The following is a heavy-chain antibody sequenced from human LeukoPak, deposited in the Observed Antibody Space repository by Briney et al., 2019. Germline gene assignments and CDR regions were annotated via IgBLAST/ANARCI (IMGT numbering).Heavy chain of an antibody. Sequence: PPETLSLTCTASGGSISSYYWSWVRQPPGKGLEWIGYISYSGNTNYNPSLKSRVTISVDTSKNQFSLRLSSVTAADTAVYYCARQGGYIAPLALWGQGTLVTVSS. CDR1: GGSISSYY. CDR3: ARQGGYIAPLAL. D-gene: IGHD6-13*01. J-gene: IGHJ4*02. V-gene: IGHV4-59*08. CDR2: ISYSGNT.